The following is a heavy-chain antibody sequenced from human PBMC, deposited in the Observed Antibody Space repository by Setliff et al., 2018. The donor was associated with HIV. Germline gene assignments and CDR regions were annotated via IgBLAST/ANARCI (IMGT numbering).Heavy chain of an antibody. D-gene: IGHD1-26*01. CDR1: GFTFSGST. V-gene: IGHV3-73*01. J-gene: IGHJ4*02. CDR2: IGSKANSYAT. Sequence: PGGSLRLSCAASGFTFSGSTIHWVRQASGKGLEWVGRIGSKANSYATAYAASVKGRFTTSREDSKNTLYLQMNSLRAEDTAVYYCARDVGFPLYYFDYWGQGTLVTVSS. CDR3: ARDVGFPLYYFDY.